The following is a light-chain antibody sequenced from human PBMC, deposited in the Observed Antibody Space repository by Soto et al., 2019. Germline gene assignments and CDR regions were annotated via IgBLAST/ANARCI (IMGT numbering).Light chain of an antibody. J-gene: IGKJ1*01. CDR1: QGISNF. Sequence: AIQVTQKTSSLSASVGNRVTITCRASQGISNFLAWYQQKPGKAPKLLMYDASSLESGVPSRFSGSGSGTEFTLTISSLQPDDYATYDSEQYGIYLWTFAQGSKVDIK. CDR3: EQYGIYLWT. CDR2: DAS. V-gene: IGKV1-13*02.